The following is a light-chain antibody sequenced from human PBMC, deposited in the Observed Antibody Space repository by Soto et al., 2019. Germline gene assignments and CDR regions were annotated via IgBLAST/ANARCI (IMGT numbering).Light chain of an antibody. CDR1: QNVRSY. CDR3: QQRYSWPPIT. CDR2: DTS. J-gene: IGKJ5*01. Sequence: EIVLTQSPATLSLSPGERATLSCRASQNVRSYLSWYQQKPGQAPSLLIYDTSNRATGIPARFSGSGSGTDFTLTISSLEPEDFAVYYCQQRYSWPPITFDQGTRLEIK. V-gene: IGKV3-11*01.